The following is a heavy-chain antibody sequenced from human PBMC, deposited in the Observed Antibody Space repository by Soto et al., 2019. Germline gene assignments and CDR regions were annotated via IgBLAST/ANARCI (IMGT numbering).Heavy chain of an antibody. CDR1: GYSFRTHG. J-gene: IGHJ5*02. CDR2: ISTYDDKT. D-gene: IGHD2-15*01. V-gene: IGHV1-18*01. CDR3: ARDLGYGNSGCCFRNWFDP. Sequence: QVQLVQSGAEVKTPGASVKVSCRASGYSFRTHGISWVRQAPGQGLEWMGWISTYDDKTNFPQKFQGRIPITTDTTTSTAYMEKRSPRSDDTAVYFCARDLGYGNSGCCFRNWFDPWGQGTLVNVSS.